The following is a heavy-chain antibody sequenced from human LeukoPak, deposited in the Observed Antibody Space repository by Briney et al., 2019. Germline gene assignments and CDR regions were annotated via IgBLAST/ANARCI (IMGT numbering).Heavy chain of an antibody. Sequence: SETLSLSCTVSGYSISSGFYWGWIRQPPGKGLEWIGSIYHSGSTYYNPSLKGRVTISIDTSNNQFSLKLSSVTAADTAVYYCASGGVYSGIEAAGHDWGQGTLVTVSS. CDR1: GYSISSGFY. CDR2: IYHSGST. D-gene: IGHD6-13*01. J-gene: IGHJ4*02. V-gene: IGHV4-38-2*02. CDR3: ASGGVYSGIEAAGHD.